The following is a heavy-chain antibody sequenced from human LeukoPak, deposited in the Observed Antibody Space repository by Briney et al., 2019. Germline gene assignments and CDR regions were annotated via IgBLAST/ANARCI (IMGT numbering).Heavy chain of an antibody. CDR2: ISSSSSTI. CDR3: ARGYSTSCDH. D-gene: IGHD2-2*01. J-gene: IGHJ4*02. Sequence: GGSLRLSCAASGFTFSRYWMSWVRRAPGKGLEWVSYISSSSSTIYYADSVKGRFTISRDNAKNSLYLQMNSLRAEDTAVYYCARGYSTSCDHWGQGTLVTVSS. CDR1: GFTFSRYW. V-gene: IGHV3-48*04.